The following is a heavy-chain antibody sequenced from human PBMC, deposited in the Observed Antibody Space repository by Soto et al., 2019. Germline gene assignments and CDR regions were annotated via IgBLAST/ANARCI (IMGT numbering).Heavy chain of an antibody. CDR2: ISGSGGST. J-gene: IGHJ4*02. V-gene: IGHV3-23*01. CDR3: AKSKATMIVVVIFDY. Sequence: LXLSCAASRFTFSSYSMSWVRQAPWKGLEWVSAISGSGGSTYYADSVKGRFTISRDNSKNTLYLQMNSLRAEDTTVYYCAKSKATMIVVVIFDYWGQGTLVTVS. D-gene: IGHD3-22*01. CDR1: RFTFSSYS.